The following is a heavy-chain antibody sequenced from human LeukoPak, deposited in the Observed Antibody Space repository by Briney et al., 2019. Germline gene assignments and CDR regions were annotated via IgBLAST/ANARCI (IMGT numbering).Heavy chain of an antibody. CDR2: INIDSITV. J-gene: IGHJ4*02. CDR3: STAKFDN. Sequence: GGSLRLSCAASGFPLSSYSINWVRQAPGKGLEWVSYINIDSITVNYADSVKGRFTISRDNAENSPYLQMNSLRAEDTAAYYCSTAKFDNWGQGTLVTVSS. CDR1: GFPLSSYS. V-gene: IGHV3-48*01.